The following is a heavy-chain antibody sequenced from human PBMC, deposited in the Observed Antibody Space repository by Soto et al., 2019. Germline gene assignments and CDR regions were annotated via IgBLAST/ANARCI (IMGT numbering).Heavy chain of an antibody. Sequence: QVQLVESGGGVVQPGRSLRLYYAASRFTFSSYGMHWVRQAPGKGLEWVAVISYDGSNKYYADSVKGRFTISRDNSKNTLYLQMNSLRAEDTAVYSCAKDYSDYYYYYGMDVWGQGTTVTVSS. V-gene: IGHV3-30*18. J-gene: IGHJ6*02. D-gene: IGHD2-21*01. CDR1: RFTFSSYG. CDR3: AKDYSDYYYYYGMDV. CDR2: ISYDGSNK.